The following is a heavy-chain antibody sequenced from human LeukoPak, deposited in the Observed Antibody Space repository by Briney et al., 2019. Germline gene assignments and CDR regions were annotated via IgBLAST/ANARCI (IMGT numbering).Heavy chain of an antibody. CDR3: AGLQTYYYYGMDV. Sequence: ASVKVSCKDSGGTFSSYAISWVRQAPGQGLEWMGGIIPIFGTANYAQKFQGRVTITADESTSTAYMELSSLRSEDTAVYYCAGLQTYYYYGMDVWGQGTTVTVSS. V-gene: IGHV1-69*01. CDR1: GGTFSSYA. CDR2: IIPIFGTA. J-gene: IGHJ6*02.